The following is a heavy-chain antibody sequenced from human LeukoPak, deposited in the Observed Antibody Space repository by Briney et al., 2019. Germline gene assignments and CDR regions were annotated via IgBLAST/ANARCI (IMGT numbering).Heavy chain of an antibody. Sequence: GASVKVSCKASGYTFTGYYMHWGRQPPGQGLGWMGWINPNSGGTSYAQKFQGRVTMTSDTSISTAYMELSRLRSDDTAVYYCARLLSSSSVIKYYFDYWGQGTLVTVSS. D-gene: IGHD6-6*01. CDR3: ARLLSSSSVIKYYFDY. V-gene: IGHV1-2*02. CDR1: GYTFTGYY. J-gene: IGHJ4*02. CDR2: INPNSGGT.